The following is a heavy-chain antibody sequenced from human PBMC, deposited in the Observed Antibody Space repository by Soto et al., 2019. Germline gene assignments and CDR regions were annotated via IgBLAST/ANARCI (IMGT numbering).Heavy chain of an antibody. V-gene: IGHV3-23*01. CDR3: AKDRRAGGNYGFYSDF. CDR2: SSATGAGT. CDR1: GFTFSSYG. J-gene: IGHJ4*02. Sequence: GXLRLSCPASGFTFSSYGMTWVRQAPGKGLEWVSFSSATGAGTYYADSVKGRFTISRDNSKNTLYLQMTSLRADDTAVYYCAKDRRAGGNYGFYSDFWGQGALVTVYS. D-gene: IGHD1-7*01.